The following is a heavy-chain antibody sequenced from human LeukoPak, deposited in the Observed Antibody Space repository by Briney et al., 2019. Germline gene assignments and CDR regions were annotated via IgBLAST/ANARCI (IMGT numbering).Heavy chain of an antibody. CDR1: GSTFDDYA. CDR3: AKEDQGYSGYDY. Sequence: SLRLSCAASGSTFDDYAMHWVRQAPGKGLEWVSGISWNSGSIGYADSVKGRFTISRDNAKNSLYLQMNSLRAEDTALYYCAKEDQGYSGYDYWGQGTLVTVSS. D-gene: IGHD5-12*01. CDR2: ISWNSGSI. J-gene: IGHJ4*02. V-gene: IGHV3-9*01.